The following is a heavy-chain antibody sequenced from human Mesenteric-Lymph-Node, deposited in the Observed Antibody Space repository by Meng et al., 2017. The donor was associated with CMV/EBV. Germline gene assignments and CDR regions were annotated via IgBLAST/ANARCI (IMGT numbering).Heavy chain of an antibody. CDR3: AKERGASVGANPLGY. J-gene: IGHJ4*02. V-gene: IGHV3-21*01. CDR2: TSSSSGYI. Sequence: GESLKISCAASGFTFRNYSIGWVRQAPGKGLEWVSSTSSSSGYIHFADSLKGRITISRDNSKNTLYLQMNSLRAEDTAVYYCAKERGASVGANPLGYWGQGTLVTVSS. D-gene: IGHD1-26*01. CDR1: GFTFRNYS.